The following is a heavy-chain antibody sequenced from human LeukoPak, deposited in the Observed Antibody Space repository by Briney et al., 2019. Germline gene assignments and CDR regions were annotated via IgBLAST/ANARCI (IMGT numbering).Heavy chain of an antibody. CDR3: AKDLGYSGSYGWFNP. CDR1: GFTFSSYG. CDR2: IRYDGSNK. Sequence: GGSLRLSCAASGFTFSSYGMHWVRQAPGKGLEWVAFIRYDGSNKYYADSVKGRFTISRDNSKNTLYLQMNSLRAEDTAVYYCAKDLGYSGSYGWFNPWGQGTLVTVSS. J-gene: IGHJ5*02. V-gene: IGHV3-30*02. D-gene: IGHD1-26*01.